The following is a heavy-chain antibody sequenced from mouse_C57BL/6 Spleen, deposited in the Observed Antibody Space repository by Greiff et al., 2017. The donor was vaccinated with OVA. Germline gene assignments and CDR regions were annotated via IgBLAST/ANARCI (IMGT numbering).Heavy chain of an antibody. CDR3: ARYGYSWYFDV. D-gene: IGHD2-2*01. CDR1: GYTFTSYW. CDR2: INPSNGGT. Sequence: QVQLQQPGTELVKPGASVKLSCKASGYTFTSYWMHWVKQRPGQGLEWIGNINPSNGGTNYNEKFKSKATLTVDQSSSTAYMHLSGRTSEDSAVYYCARYGYSWYFDVWGTGTTVTVSS. J-gene: IGHJ1*03. V-gene: IGHV1-53*01.